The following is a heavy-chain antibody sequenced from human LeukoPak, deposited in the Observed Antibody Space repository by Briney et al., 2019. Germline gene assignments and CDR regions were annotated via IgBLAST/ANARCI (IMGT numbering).Heavy chain of an antibody. CDR1: GGSISSYY. CDR3: ARDCSGGSCYLSDAFDI. V-gene: IGHV4-4*07. Sequence: PSETLSLTCTVSGGSISSYYWSWIRRPAGKGLEWIGRIYTSGSTNYNPSLKSRVTISVDKSKNQFSLKLSSVTAADTAVYYCARDCSGGSCYLSDAFDIWGQGTMVTVSS. CDR2: IYTSGST. J-gene: IGHJ3*02. D-gene: IGHD2-15*01.